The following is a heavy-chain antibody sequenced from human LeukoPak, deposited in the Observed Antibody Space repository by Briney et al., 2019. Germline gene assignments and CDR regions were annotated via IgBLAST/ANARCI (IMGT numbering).Heavy chain of an antibody. V-gene: IGHV3-64D*09. D-gene: IGHD2-15*01. CDR2: ISDSGGST. CDR3: VRGYSFGPYGMDV. J-gene: IGHJ6*04. Sequence: GGSLRLSCSASGFPFSSYAMHWVRQAPGKGLEYVSAISDSGGSTYYADSVKGRFTISRDNSKYTLYLQMSSLRAEDTAVYFCVRGYSFGPYGMDVWGEGTTVTVSS. CDR1: GFPFSSYA.